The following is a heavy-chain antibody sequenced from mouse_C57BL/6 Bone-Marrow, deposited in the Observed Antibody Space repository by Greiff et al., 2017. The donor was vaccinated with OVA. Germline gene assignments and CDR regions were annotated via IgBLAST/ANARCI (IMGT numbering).Heavy chain of an antibody. V-gene: IGHV5-12*01. CDR2: ISNGGGST. CDR1: GFTFSDYY. J-gene: IGHJ2*01. D-gene: IGHD2-3*01. Sequence: EVKVVESGGGLVQPGGSLKLSCAASGFTFSDYYMYWVRQTPEKRLEWVAYISNGGGSTYYPDTVKGRFTISRDNAKNTLYLQMSRLKSEDTAMYYCARQGLLPYFDYWGQGTTLTVSS. CDR3: ARQGLLPYFDY.